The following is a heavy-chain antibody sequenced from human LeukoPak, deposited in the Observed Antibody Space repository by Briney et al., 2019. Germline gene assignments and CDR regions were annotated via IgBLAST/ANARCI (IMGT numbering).Heavy chain of an antibody. V-gene: IGHV5-51*01. J-gene: IGHJ4*02. CDR2: IYPGDSDT. D-gene: IGHD1-26*01. Sequence: GESLKISCQDYGYNFASYWIGWVRQMPGKGLEWMGIIYPGDSDTRYSPSFQGQVTISADKSISTAYLQWTSLKASDTAMYYCARHETGSYLRPPGDYWGQGTLVTVSS. CDR1: GYNFASYW. CDR3: ARHETGSYLRPPGDY.